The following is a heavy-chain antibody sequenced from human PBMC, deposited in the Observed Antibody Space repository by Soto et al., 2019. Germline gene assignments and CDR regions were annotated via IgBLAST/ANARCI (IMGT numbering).Heavy chain of an antibody. J-gene: IGHJ6*02. D-gene: IGHD2-2*02. Sequence: GGSLRLSCAASGFTFSSYAMSWVRQAPGKGLEWVSAISGSGGSTYYADSVKGRFTISRDNSKNTLYLQMNSLRAEDTAVYYCAKDRLVVPAAIYYYYYGMDVWGQGTTVTVSS. V-gene: IGHV3-23*01. CDR1: GFTFSSYA. CDR3: AKDRLVVPAAIYYYYYGMDV. CDR2: ISGSGGST.